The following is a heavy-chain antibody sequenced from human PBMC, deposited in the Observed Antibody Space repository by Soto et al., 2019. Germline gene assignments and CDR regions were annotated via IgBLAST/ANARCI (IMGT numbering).Heavy chain of an antibody. J-gene: IGHJ4*02. Sequence: EVQLVESGGDLVQPGGSLRLSCAVSGLTFSSYWMHWVRQAPGKGLEWVSRIDSDGSRTNYADSVKGRFTISRDNAKKPLYLQMNSLRADDTAVYYRGRGLDGDNWGQGTLVIVSS. V-gene: IGHV3-74*01. CDR3: GRGLDGDN. CDR2: IDSDGSRT. CDR1: GLTFSSYW.